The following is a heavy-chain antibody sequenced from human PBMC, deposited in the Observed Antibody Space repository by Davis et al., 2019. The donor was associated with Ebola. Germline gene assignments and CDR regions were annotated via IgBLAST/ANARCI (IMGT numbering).Heavy chain of an antibody. D-gene: IGHD3-10*01. V-gene: IGHV4-59*01. CDR1: GGSFSSYY. J-gene: IGHJ3*02. CDR3: ARAQRSLLWFGELLYQTRAAAFDI. Sequence: SETLSLTCAVYGGSFSSYYWSWIRQPPGKGLEWIGYIYYSGSTNYNPSLKSRVTISVDTSKNQFSLKLSSVTAADTAVYYCARAQRSLLWFGELLYQTRAAAFDIWGQGTMVTVSS. CDR2: IYYSGST.